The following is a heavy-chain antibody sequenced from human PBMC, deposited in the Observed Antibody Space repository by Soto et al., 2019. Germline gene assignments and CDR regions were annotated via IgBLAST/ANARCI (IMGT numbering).Heavy chain of an antibody. V-gene: IGHV3-72*01. CDR3: AGECHRGGKGGEGNYDY. Sequence: GGSLRLSCAASGFTFSDHYMDWVRQAPGKGLEWVGRTRNKANSYTTEYAASVKGRFTISRDDSKNSLYLKMNSLKTEDAAGYDGAGECHRGGKGGEGNYDYWGQGTLVTVSS. CDR1: GFTFSDHY. CDR2: TRNKANSYTT. D-gene: IGHD1-7*01. J-gene: IGHJ4*02.